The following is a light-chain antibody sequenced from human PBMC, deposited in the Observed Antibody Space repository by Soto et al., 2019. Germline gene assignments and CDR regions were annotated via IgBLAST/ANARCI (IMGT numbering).Light chain of an antibody. J-gene: IGKJ2*01. CDR1: QSVSNY. CDR2: DAS. Sequence: EIVLTQSPVTLSLSPGERATLSCRASQSVSNYLAWYQQKPGQAPRLLIYDASNRAAGIPARFSGSGSGTDFTLTISSQEPEDFAVYDCQQRSNWPMYTFGQGTKLEIK. CDR3: QQRSNWPMYT. V-gene: IGKV3-11*01.